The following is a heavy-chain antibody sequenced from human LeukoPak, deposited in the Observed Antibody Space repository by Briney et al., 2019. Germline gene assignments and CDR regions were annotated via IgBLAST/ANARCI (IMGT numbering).Heavy chain of an antibody. Sequence: PGGSLRLSCAASGFTFSSYSMNWVRQAPGKGLEWVSSISSGSSYIFYADSVKGRFTISRDNAKNSLYLQMNSLRAEDTAVYYCARDIYYDSSGYYGSVYWGQGTLVTVSS. CDR3: ARDIYYDSSGYYGSVY. V-gene: IGHV3-21*01. CDR1: GFTFSSYS. D-gene: IGHD3-22*01. CDR2: ISSGSSYI. J-gene: IGHJ4*02.